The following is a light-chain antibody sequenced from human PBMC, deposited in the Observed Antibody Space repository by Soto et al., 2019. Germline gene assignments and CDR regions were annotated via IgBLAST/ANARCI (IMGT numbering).Light chain of an antibody. CDR2: AAS. CDR1: QFISSW. CDR3: QQANSFPWT. Sequence: DIQMTQSPSSVSASVGDRVTITCRASQFISSWLGWYQHKPGKAPKLMIYAASRLQIGVPSRFSGSESGTNFTLSISSLQPEDSATYYCQQANSFPWTFGQGTKVEI. J-gene: IGKJ1*01. V-gene: IGKV1-12*01.